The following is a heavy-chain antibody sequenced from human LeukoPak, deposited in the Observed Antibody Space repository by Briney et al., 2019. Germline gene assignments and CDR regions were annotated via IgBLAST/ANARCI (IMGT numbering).Heavy chain of an antibody. Sequence: PGGSLRLSCAASGFTFSSYAMSWVRQAPGKGLEWVSAISGSGGSTYYADSVKGRFTISRNNSKNTLYLQMTSLRAEDTAVYYCAKDEGLTYGFLDYWGQGTLVTVSS. J-gene: IGHJ4*02. V-gene: IGHV3-23*01. CDR3: AKDEGLTYGFLDY. D-gene: IGHD3-16*01. CDR1: GFTFSSYA. CDR2: ISGSGGST.